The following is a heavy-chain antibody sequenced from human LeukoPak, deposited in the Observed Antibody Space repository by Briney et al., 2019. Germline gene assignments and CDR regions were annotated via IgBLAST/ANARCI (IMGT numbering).Heavy chain of an antibody. D-gene: IGHD4-17*01. V-gene: IGHV1-69*04. CDR2: IIPILGIA. J-gene: IGHJ4*02. CDR3: VRDRWVTTTGPPFDY. Sequence: ASVKVSCKASGGTFSSYAISWVRQAPGQGLEWMGRIIPILGIANYAQKFQGRVTMTRDTSTSTVYMELSSLRSEDTAVYYCVRDRWVTTTGPPFDYWGQGTLVTVSS. CDR1: GGTFSSYA.